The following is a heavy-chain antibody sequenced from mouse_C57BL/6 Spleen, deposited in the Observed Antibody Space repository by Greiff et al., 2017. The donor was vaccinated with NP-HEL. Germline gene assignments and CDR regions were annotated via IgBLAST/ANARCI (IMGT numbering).Heavy chain of an antibody. D-gene: IGHD1-1*01. CDR2: INPNYGTT. J-gene: IGHJ4*01. Sequence: LVEPGASVTISCKASGYSFTDYNMNWVKQSNGKSLEWIGVINPNYGTTSYNQKFKGKATLTVDQSSSTAYMQLNSLTSEDSAVYYCASGRHYGSSYVGDAMDYWGQGTSVTVSS. CDR1: GYSFTDYN. V-gene: IGHV1-39*01. CDR3: ASGRHYGSSYVGDAMDY.